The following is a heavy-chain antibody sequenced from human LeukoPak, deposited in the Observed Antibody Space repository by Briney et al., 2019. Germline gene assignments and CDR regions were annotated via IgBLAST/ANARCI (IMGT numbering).Heavy chain of an antibody. CDR3: ARGDDILTGNRDWFDP. J-gene: IGHJ5*02. D-gene: IGHD3-9*01. CDR2: INPNSGGT. V-gene: IGHV1-2*02. Sequence: GASVTVSCKASGYTFTVNYMHWVRQAPGQGLEWMGWINPNSGGTNYAQRFQGRVSMTRDTSISTAYMEMSRLRSDDTAVYYCARGDDILTGNRDWFDPWGQGTLVTVFS. CDR1: GYTFTVNY.